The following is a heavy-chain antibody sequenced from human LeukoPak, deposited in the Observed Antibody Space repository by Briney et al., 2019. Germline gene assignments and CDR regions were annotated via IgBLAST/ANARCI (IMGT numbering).Heavy chain of an antibody. CDR1: GGTFSSYA. J-gene: IGHJ4*02. Sequence: SVKVSCKASGGTFSSYAISWVRQAPGQGLEWMGGIIPIFGAANYAQKFQGRVTITTDESTSTAYMELSSLRSEDTAVYYCARTTYDSSGYYPNFDYWGQGTLVTVSS. CDR2: IIPIFGAA. V-gene: IGHV1-69*05. D-gene: IGHD3-22*01. CDR3: ARTTYDSSGYYPNFDY.